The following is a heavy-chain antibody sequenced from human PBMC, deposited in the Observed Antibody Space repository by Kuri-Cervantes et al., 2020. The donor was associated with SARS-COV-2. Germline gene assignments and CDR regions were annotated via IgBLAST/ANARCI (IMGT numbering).Heavy chain of an antibody. J-gene: IGHJ5*02. V-gene: IGHV4-30-2*01. CDR3: ARETVAGTGDWFDP. Sequence: SETLSLTCTVSGGSISSGGYYWSWIRQPPGKGLEWIGYIYHSGSTYYNPSLKSRVTISVDTSKNQFSLKLSSVTAADTAVYYCARETVAGTGDWFDPWGQGTLVTVSS. CDR2: IYHSGST. D-gene: IGHD6-19*01. CDR1: GGSISSGGYY.